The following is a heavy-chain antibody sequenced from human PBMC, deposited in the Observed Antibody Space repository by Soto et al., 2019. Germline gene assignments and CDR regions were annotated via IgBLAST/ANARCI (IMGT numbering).Heavy chain of an antibody. D-gene: IGHD2-21*01. J-gene: IGHJ3*02. CDR3: AKDKMNHESVWDPFDI. Sequence: VQLLESGGGLVQPGGSLRLSCAASGFTFSIYAMSWVRQAPGKGLEWVSGIGGGNDDTYYADSVKGRFTISRDNSKSTLSMQMNGLRAEDTAVYYCAKDKMNHESVWDPFDIWGQGTMVTVSS. V-gene: IGHV3-23*01. CDR2: IGGGNDDT. CDR1: GFTFSIYA.